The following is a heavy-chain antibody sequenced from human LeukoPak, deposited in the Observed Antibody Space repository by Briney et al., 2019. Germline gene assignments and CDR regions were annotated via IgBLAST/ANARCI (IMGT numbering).Heavy chain of an antibody. CDR2: IYYSGST. Sequence: SRTLSLTCTVSGGSISSGDYYWSWIRQPPGKGLEWIGYIYYSGSTYYNPSLKSRVTISVDTSKNQFSLKLSSVTAADTAVYYCARDVEWSRDAFDIWGQGTMVTVSS. CDR1: GGSISSGDYY. D-gene: IGHD3-3*01. V-gene: IGHV4-30-4*08. J-gene: IGHJ3*02. CDR3: ARDVEWSRDAFDI.